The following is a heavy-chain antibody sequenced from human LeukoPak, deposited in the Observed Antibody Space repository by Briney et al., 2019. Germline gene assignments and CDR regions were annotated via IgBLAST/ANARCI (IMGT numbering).Heavy chain of an antibody. CDR3: ARGTIQAPGADY. J-gene: IGHJ4*02. V-gene: IGHV3-7*01. CDR1: EFTFSTYW. CDR2: INQDGSEK. Sequence: GGSLRLSCAASEFTFSTYWMVWVRQAPGKGLERVANINQDGSEKHYVDSVKGRFTISRDNARNSLYLQMSSLRAEETAIYYCARGTIQAPGADYWGQGTLVTVSS. D-gene: IGHD1-7*01.